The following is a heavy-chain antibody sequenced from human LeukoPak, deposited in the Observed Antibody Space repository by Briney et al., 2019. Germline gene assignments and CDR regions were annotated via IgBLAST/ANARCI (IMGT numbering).Heavy chain of an antibody. D-gene: IGHD4-17*01. J-gene: IGHJ2*01. CDR3: ARDSPLTTVTTFPYWYFDL. CDR1: GDSFSSNISA. Sequence: SQTLSLTCAISGDSFSSNISAWNWIRQSPSRGLEWLGRTYYRSKWYNDYAVSVKSRITINPDTSKNQFSLQLNSVTPEDTAVYYCARDSPLTTVTTFPYWYFDLWGRGTLVTVSS. CDR2: TYYRSKWYN. V-gene: IGHV6-1*01.